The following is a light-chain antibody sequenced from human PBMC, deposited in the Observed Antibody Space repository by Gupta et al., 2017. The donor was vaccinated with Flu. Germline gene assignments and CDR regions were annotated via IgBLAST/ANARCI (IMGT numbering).Light chain of an antibody. Sequence: TSLDASVRDRVTSKSLVNQDNGNYLGWYEQKPRKAPKRLICHALNYETGVPSRFSGSGCGRDFTFTNSSRQQEEIAAYYCQLNDNVPTLTFGGGTKVEIK. CDR3: QLNDNVPTLT. CDR1: QDNGNY. J-gene: IGKJ4*01. V-gene: IGKV1-33*01. CDR2: HAL.